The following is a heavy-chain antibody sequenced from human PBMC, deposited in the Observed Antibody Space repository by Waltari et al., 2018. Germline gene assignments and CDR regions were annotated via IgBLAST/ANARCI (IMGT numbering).Heavy chain of an antibody. D-gene: IGHD3-10*01. J-gene: IGHJ4*02. V-gene: IGHV4-34*01. CDR3: ARIRKYYYGSGYFDY. CDR1: GGSFSGYY. CDR2: INHSGST. Sequence: QVQLQQWGAGLLKPSETLSLTCAVSGGSFSGYYWSWSRQPPGKGLEWIGEINHSGSTNYNPSLKSRVTISVDTSKNQFSLKLSSVTAADTAVYYCARIRKYYYGSGYFDYWGQGTLVTVSS.